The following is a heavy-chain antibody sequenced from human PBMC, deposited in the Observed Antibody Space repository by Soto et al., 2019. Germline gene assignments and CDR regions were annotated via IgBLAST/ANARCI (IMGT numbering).Heavy chain of an antibody. CDR1: GYSFASYW. J-gene: IGHJ6*02. CDR3: ARTLLFSHGFYYDGMAV. Sequence: PGESLKISCQGSGYSFASYWIGCVRQMPGKDLEWMVLIYPGDSDTRYSPSFQGQVTISADKSLRTAYLQWTSLKASHTALYYCARTLLFSHGFYYDGMAVWGQGTTVTVSS. D-gene: IGHD2-2*03. CDR2: IYPGDSDT. V-gene: IGHV5-51*01.